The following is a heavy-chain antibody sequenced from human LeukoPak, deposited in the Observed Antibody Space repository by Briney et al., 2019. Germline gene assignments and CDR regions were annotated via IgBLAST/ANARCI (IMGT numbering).Heavy chain of an antibody. CDR1: GGSFSGYY. V-gene: IGHV4-34*01. Sequence: SETLSLTCAVYGGSFSGYYWSWIRQPPGKGLEWIGEINHSGSTNYNPSLKSRVTISVDTSKNQFSLKLTSVTAADTAVYYCARLYYYGSGSYYNEEYYFDYWGQGTLVTVSS. J-gene: IGHJ4*02. D-gene: IGHD3-10*01. CDR3: ARLYYYGSGSYYNEEYYFDY. CDR2: INHSGST.